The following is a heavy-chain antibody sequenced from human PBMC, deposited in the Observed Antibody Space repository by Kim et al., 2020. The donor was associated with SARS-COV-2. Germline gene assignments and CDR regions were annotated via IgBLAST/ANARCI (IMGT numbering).Heavy chain of an antibody. J-gene: IGHJ4*02. V-gene: IGHV3-30*04. CDR2: IPYDGSNK. CDR1: GFTFSSYA. CDR3: ARGVVHFDY. Sequence: GGSLRLFCAASGFTFSSYAMHWVRQAPGKGLEWVAVIPYDGSNKYYADSVKGRFTISRDNPKNTLYLQKNRLRAEDTAVYYCARGVVHFDYWGQATLVTV. D-gene: IGHD2-15*01.